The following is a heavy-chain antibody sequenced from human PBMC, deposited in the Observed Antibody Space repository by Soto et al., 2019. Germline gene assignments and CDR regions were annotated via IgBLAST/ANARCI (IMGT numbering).Heavy chain of an antibody. Sequence: EVQLVESGGGLVQPGGSLRLSCAASGFTFSSYAMHWVRQAPGKGLEYVSVISSNGGSTYYANSVKGRFTISRDNSKNTRYLKMGSLRAEDMAVYYCARAVEGGYDFGYWGQGTLVTVSS. D-gene: IGHD5-12*01. CDR3: ARAVEGGYDFGY. V-gene: IGHV3-64*01. CDR2: ISSNGGST. CDR1: GFTFSSYA. J-gene: IGHJ4*02.